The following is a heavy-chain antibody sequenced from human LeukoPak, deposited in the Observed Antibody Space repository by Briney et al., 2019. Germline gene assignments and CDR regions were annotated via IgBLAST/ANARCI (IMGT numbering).Heavy chain of an antibody. D-gene: IGHD5-12*01. V-gene: IGHV4-4*07. CDR1: GGSISSYY. CDR3: ARAGYTSNYYYKDV. CDR2: IYTSGST. Sequence: SETLSLTCTVSGGSISSYYWSWIRQPAGKGLEWIGRIYTSGSTNYNPSLKSRVTISVDASKNQFSLKLSSVPAADTAVYYCARAGYTSNYYYKDVWGKGTTVTVSS. J-gene: IGHJ6*03.